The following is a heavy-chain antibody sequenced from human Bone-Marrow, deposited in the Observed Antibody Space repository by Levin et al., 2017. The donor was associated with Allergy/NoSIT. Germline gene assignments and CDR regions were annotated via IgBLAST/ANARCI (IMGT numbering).Heavy chain of an antibody. CDR3: TRAGDTTVATRNNDY. Sequence: GGSLRLSCAASGFIFSGSAMHWVRQASGKGLEWVGRIRIKANTYATAYAASVKGRFTISRDDSKNTAYLQMNSLRTDDTAVYYCTRAGDTTVATRNNDYWGQGTLVTVSS. J-gene: IGHJ4*02. CDR1: GFIFSGSA. D-gene: IGHD4-23*01. CDR2: IRIKANTYAT. V-gene: IGHV3-73*01.